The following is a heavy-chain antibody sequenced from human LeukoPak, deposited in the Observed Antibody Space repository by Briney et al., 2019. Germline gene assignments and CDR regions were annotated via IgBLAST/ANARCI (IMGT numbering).Heavy chain of an antibody. CDR3: ARGRSGYYPYYFDY. V-gene: IGHV3-33*08. J-gene: IGHJ4*02. CDR2: IWYDGSNK. Sequence: GGSLRLSCAASGFTFSTYTMAWVRQAPGKGLEWVAVIWYDGSNKYYADSVKGRFTISRDNSKNTLYLQMNSLRAEDTAVYYCARGRSGYYPYYFDYWGQGTLVTVSS. CDR1: GFTFSTYT. D-gene: IGHD3-22*01.